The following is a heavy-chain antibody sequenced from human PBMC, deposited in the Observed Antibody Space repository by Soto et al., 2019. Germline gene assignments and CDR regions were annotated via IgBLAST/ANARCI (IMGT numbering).Heavy chain of an antibody. D-gene: IGHD2-8*01. J-gene: IGHJ6*02. CDR3: AIPWGGYCTNGVCYSSEYYYYYGMDV. Sequence: ASVKVSCKASGYTFTSYGISWVRQAPGQGLEWMGWISAYNGNTNYAQKLQGRVTMTTDTSTSTVYMELSSLRSEDTAVYYCAIPWGGYCTNGVCYSSEYYYYYGMDVRGQGTTVTVSS. V-gene: IGHV1-18*01. CDR1: GYTFTSYG. CDR2: ISAYNGNT.